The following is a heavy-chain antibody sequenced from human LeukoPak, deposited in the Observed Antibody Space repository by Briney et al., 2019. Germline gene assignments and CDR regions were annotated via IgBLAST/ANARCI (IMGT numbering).Heavy chain of an antibody. CDR2: IYDSGST. Sequence: PSESLSLTCAVSVGALSSGGSSWSWIRQPPGKGLEWIGYIYDSGSTYYNPSLKSRVTISVDRSKNQFSLKLSSVAAADTAVYYCARTPIGYDFYFDYWGQGTMVTVSS. D-gene: IGHD5-12*01. V-gene: IGHV4-30-2*01. CDR1: VGALSSGGSS. CDR3: ARTPIGYDFYFDY. J-gene: IGHJ4*02.